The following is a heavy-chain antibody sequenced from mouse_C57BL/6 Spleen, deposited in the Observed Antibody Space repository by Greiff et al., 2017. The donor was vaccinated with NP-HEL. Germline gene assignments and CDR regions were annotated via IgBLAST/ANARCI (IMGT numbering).Heavy chain of an antibody. D-gene: IGHD1-1*01. Sequence: VQLKESGPVLVKPGASVKMSCKASGYTFTDYYMNWVKQSHGKSLEWIGVINPYNGGTSYNQKFKGKATLTVDKSSSTAYMELNSLTSEDSAVYYCARDYGSSSPYAMDYWGQGTSGTVSS. J-gene: IGHJ4*01. CDR1: GYTFTDYY. CDR3: ARDYGSSSPYAMDY. CDR2: INPYNGGT. V-gene: IGHV1-19*01.